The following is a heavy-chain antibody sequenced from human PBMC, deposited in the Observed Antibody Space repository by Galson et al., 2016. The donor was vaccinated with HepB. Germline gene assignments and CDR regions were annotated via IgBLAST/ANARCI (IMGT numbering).Heavy chain of an antibody. Sequence: PALVKPTQTLTLTCTFSGFSLRSNGVGVCWIRQSPGKALEWLALIYWDDDKRYSPSLKSRLTITKDTSKNQVVLMMTNMDPVDTATYFCAKYIDWFDPWGQGTQVTVSS. D-gene: IGHD5-18*01. CDR3: AKYIDWFDP. CDR1: GFSLRSNGVG. CDR2: IYWDDDK. V-gene: IGHV2-5*02. J-gene: IGHJ5*02.